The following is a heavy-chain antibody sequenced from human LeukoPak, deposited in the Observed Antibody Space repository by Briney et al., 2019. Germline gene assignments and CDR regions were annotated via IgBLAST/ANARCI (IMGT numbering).Heavy chain of an antibody. V-gene: IGHV1-2*02. J-gene: IGHJ4*02. CDR3: ASGRAYGGDGAAFDY. D-gene: IGHD4-23*01. CDR2: INPNSGGT. Sequence: GSVKVSCKASGYTFTGYYMHWVRQAPGQGLEWMGWINPNSGGTNYAQKFQGRVTMTRDTSISTAYMELSRLISDNTAAYYCASGRAYGGDGAAFDYWGQGTLVTLSS. CDR1: GYTFTGYY.